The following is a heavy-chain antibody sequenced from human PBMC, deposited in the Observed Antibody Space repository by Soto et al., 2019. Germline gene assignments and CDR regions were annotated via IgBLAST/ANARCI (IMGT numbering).Heavy chain of an antibody. J-gene: IGHJ4*02. V-gene: IGHV2-5*02. CDR3: ARVMGSGTVGVFDY. CDR2: IYWDNYK. Sequence: QITLKESGPTLVKPTQTLTLTCTFSGFSLSSSGVGVGWIRQPPGKALEWLALIYWDNYKQYSPSLKNRFTITKDTSKNQVVLTMTKMEPVDTGTYYCARVMGSGTVGVFDYWGQGTPVTVSS. CDR1: GFSLSSSGVG. D-gene: IGHD6-13*01.